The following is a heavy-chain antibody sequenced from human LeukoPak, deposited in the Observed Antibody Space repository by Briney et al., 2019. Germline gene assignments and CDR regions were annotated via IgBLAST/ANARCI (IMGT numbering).Heavy chain of an antibody. V-gene: IGHV3-23*01. CDR1: GFTFSSYA. CDR2: ISGSGGST. J-gene: IGHJ4*02. CDR3: AKIRAAAAGPQEFDY. D-gene: IGHD6-13*01. Sequence: GGSLKLSCAASGFTFSSYAMSWVRQAPGKGLEWVSAISGSGGSTYYADSVKGRFTISRDNSKNTLYLQMNSLRAEDTAVYYCAKIRAAAAGPQEFDYWGQGTLVTVSS.